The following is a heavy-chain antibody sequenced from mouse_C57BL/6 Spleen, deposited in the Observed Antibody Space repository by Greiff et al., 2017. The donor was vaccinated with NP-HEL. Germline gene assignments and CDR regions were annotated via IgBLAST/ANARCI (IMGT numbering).Heavy chain of an antibody. CDR1: GYSITSGYY. CDR3: ARGYYGSIFDD. D-gene: IGHD1-1*01. Sequence: ESGPGLVKPSQSLSLTCSVTGYSITSGYYWNWIRQFPGNKLAWMGYISYDGSNNYNPSPKNRISITRETSKNQLFLKLNSVTTEDTATYYCARGYYGSIFDDWGQGTTLTVSS. CDR2: ISYDGSN. J-gene: IGHJ2*01. V-gene: IGHV3-6*01.